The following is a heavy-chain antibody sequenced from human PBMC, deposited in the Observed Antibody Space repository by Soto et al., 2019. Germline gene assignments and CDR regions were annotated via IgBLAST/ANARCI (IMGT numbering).Heavy chain of an antibody. D-gene: IGHD2-15*01. CDR1: GGSIISVGYY. Sequence: QVQLQESGPGLVKPSQTLSLTCTVSGGSIISVGYYWSWIRQHPVKGLEWIGYIYYSGSTYFNPSLKSRVPISVDTSKNQFSLRLSSVTAADTAVYYCASSSGGSYYDYWGQGTLVTVSS. CDR2: IYYSGST. CDR3: ASSSGGSYYDY. J-gene: IGHJ4*02. V-gene: IGHV4-31*03.